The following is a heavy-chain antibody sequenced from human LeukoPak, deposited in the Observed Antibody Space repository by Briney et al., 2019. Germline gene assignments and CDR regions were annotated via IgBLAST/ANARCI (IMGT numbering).Heavy chain of an antibody. CDR1: GGSFSGYY. CDR2: VYYSGTT. CDR3: ARHISSGGTYAHFDY. V-gene: IGHV4-59*08. Sequence: SETLSLTCAVYGGSFSGYYWSWIRQPPGKGLEWIGYVYYSGTTNYNPSLKSRVTISIDTSKNQFSLKLNSVTAADTAVYYCARHISSGGTYAHFDYWGQEPWSPSPQ. J-gene: IGHJ4*01. D-gene: IGHD1-26*01.